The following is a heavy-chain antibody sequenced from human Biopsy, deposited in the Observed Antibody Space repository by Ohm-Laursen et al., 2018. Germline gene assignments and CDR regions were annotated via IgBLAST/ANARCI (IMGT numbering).Heavy chain of an antibody. D-gene: IGHD3-10*01. CDR1: GYNFNAYY. CDR3: ARDRHHAAGSYAGMDV. J-gene: IGHJ6*02. CDR2: VSGYNGNT. Sequence: GSSVKVSCKASGYNFNAYYMQWVRQAPGQGLEWMGWVSGYNGNTNYPQSLQGRVTLTTDASSSTAYMELRGLRSDDTAVYYCARDRHHAAGSYAGMDVWGQGTTVTVSS. V-gene: IGHV1-18*04.